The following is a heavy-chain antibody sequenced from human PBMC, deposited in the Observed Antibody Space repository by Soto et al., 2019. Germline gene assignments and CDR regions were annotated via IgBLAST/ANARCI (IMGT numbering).Heavy chain of an antibody. D-gene: IGHD2-21*02. CDR1: SGSISSSNW. CDR2: IYHSGST. J-gene: IGHJ4*02. CDR3: AGVAGVVTAGGYFDY. Sequence: QVQLQESGPGLVKPSGTLSLTCAVSSGSISSSNWWSWVRQPPGKGLEWIGEIYHSGSTNYNPSLKSRVTISVDKSKNRCSLKLSSVTAADTAVYYCAGVAGVVTAGGYFDYWGQGTLVTVSS. V-gene: IGHV4-4*02.